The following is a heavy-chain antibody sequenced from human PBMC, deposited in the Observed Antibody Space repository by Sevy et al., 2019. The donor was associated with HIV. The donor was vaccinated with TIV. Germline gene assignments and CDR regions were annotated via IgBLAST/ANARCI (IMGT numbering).Heavy chain of an antibody. CDR1: GGTFSSYA. CDR2: IIPILSIA. D-gene: IGHD1-1*01. J-gene: IGHJ6*03. CDR3: ARAGRTAEYYYYYYMDV. Sequence: ASVKVSCKASGGTFSSYAISWVRQAPGQGLEWMGGIIPILSIANYAQKFQGRVTITADKSTSTAYMELSSLRSEDTAVYYCARAGRTAEYYYYYYMDVWGKGTTVTVSS. V-gene: IGHV1-69*10.